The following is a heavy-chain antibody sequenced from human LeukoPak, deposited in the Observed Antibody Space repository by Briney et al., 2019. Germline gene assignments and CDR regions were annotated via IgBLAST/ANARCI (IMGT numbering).Heavy chain of an antibody. V-gene: IGHV3-23*01. Sequence: GGSLRLSCAASGFTFSSYAMSWVRQAPGKGLEWVSAISGSGGSTYYADSVKGRFTISRDNSKNTLYLQMNSLRAEDTAVYYCAKDPAPYCTNGVCLDYWGQGTLVTVSS. CDR2: ISGSGGST. CDR3: AKDPAPYCTNGVCLDY. D-gene: IGHD2-8*01. CDR1: GFTFSSYA. J-gene: IGHJ4*02.